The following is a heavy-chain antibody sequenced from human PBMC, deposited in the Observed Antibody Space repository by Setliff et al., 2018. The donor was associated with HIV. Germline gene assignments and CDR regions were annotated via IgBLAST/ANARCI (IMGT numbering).Heavy chain of an antibody. CDR3: ARSNSAISIVGATSGAFDI. CDR1: GYLFTSYD. CDR2: MDPNNGHT. D-gene: IGHD1-26*01. J-gene: IGHJ3*02. V-gene: IGHV1-8*03. Sequence: ASVKVSCKASGYLFTSYDVNWVRQAPGQGLEWMGWMDPNNGHTTYAQNFQGRVTITRDTSVGTAYMELSSLRSEDSAVYYCARSNSAISIVGATSGAFDIGGQGTMVTVSS.